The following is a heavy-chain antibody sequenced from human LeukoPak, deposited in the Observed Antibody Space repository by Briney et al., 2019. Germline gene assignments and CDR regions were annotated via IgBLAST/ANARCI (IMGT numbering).Heavy chain of an antibody. CDR1: GGSISSYY. CDR2: IYYSGST. J-gene: IGHJ5*02. V-gene: IGHV4-59*01. D-gene: IGHD3/OR15-3a*01. CDR3: ARVDYHNWFDP. Sequence: PSETLSLTCTVSGGSISSYYWSWIRQPPGKGLEWIGYIYYSGSTKHNPSLKSRVTISVDTSKNQFSLKLSSVTAADTAVYYCARVDYHNWFDPWGQGTLVTVSS.